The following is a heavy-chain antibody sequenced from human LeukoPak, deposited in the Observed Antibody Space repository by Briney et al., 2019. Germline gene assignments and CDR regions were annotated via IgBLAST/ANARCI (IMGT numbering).Heavy chain of an antibody. Sequence: GGSLRLSCAASGFTFNNYAMSWVRQAPGRGLEWVSAISGSGSSTFYADSVRGRCTISRDNSKNTLYVQMNSLRAEDTAVYYCARDTPLNTSPGQYYYGMDVWGQGTTVTVSS. CDR2: ISGSGSST. CDR3: ARDTPLNTSPGQYYYGMDV. V-gene: IGHV3-23*01. J-gene: IGHJ6*02. CDR1: GFTFNNYA. D-gene: IGHD1-14*01.